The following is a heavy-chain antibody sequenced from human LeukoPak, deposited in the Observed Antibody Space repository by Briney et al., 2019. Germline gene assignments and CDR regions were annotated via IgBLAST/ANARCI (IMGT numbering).Heavy chain of an antibody. CDR2: ISYDGSNK. CDR3: ARAARVE. Sequence: GRSLRLSCAASGFTFSSHAMHWVRQAPGKGLEWVAVISYDGSNKYYADSVKGRFTISRDNSKNTLYLQMNSLRAEDTAVYYCARAARVEWGQGTLVTVSS. V-gene: IGHV3-30*04. J-gene: IGHJ4*02. CDR1: GFTFSSHA.